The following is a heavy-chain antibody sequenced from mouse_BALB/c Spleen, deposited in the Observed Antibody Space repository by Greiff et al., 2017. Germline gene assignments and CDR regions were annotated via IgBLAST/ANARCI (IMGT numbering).Heavy chain of an antibody. J-gene: IGHJ4*01. D-gene: IGHD2-14*01. CDR3: ARGPTYRYDGNSYAMDY. V-gene: IGHV1-87*01. CDR1: GYTFTSYW. Sequence: VKLMESGAELARPGASVKLSCKASGYTFTSYWMQWVKQRPGQGLEWIGAIYPGDGDTRYTQKFKGKATLTADKSSSTAYMQLSSLASEDSAVYYCARGPTYRYDGNSYAMDYWGQGTSVTVSS. CDR2: IYPGDGDT.